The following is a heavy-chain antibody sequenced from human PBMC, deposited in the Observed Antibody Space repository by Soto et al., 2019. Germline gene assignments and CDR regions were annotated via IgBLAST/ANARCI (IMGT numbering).Heavy chain of an antibody. CDR2: IYYSGST. Sequence: SETLSLTCTVSGGSISSYYWSWIRQPPGKGLEWIGYIYYSGSTNYNPSLKSRVTISVDTSKNQFSLKLSSVTAADTAVYYCARHRYDILTGYPYYFDYWGQGTLVTVSS. CDR3: ARHRYDILTGYPYYFDY. D-gene: IGHD3-9*01. CDR1: GGSISSYY. V-gene: IGHV4-59*08. J-gene: IGHJ4*02.